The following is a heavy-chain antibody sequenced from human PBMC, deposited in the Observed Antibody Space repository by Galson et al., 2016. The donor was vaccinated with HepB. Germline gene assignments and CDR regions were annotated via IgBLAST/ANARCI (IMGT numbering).Heavy chain of an antibody. CDR1: GFTFSSYS. J-gene: IGHJ4*02. CDR3: ARDKGSTGYPILDY. D-gene: IGHD3-22*01. V-gene: IGHV3-48*02. Sequence: SLRLSCAASGFTFSSYSMNWVRQAPGKGLEWVSYIRSSSDKIYYADSVKGRFTISRDNAKNSLYLQMNGLRDEDTAVYYCARDKGSTGYPILDYWGRGTLVTVSS. CDR2: IRSSSDKI.